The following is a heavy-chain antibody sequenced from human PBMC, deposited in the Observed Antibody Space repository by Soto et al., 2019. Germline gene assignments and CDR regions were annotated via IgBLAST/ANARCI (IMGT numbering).Heavy chain of an antibody. J-gene: IGHJ4*02. CDR1: GYMLTDYY. CDR3: ARKVATFNFDH. V-gene: IGHV1-2*02. CDR2: XNPXTXGX. D-gene: IGHD5-12*01. Sequence: ASVKVSCKASGYMLTDYYMHLVRQAPGRGLEWXGXXNPXTXGXMXXXXCQGRVTMTRDTAINTAYMELSRLQSDDTAMYYCARKVATFNFDHWGQGTLLTVSS.